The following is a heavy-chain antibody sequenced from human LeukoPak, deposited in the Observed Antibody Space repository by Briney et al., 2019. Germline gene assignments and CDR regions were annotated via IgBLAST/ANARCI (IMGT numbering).Heavy chain of an antibody. CDR2: IYSGGST. V-gene: IGHV3-66*01. D-gene: IGHD4-17*01. CDR3: AKDLTYGEYAGGDAFDI. Sequence: GGSLRLSCAASGFTVSSNYMSWVRQAPGKGLEWVSVIYSGGSTYYADSVKGRFTISRDTSKNTVYLQMNSLRAEDAAVYYCAKDLTYGEYAGGDAFDIWGQGTMVTVSS. J-gene: IGHJ3*02. CDR1: GFTVSSNY.